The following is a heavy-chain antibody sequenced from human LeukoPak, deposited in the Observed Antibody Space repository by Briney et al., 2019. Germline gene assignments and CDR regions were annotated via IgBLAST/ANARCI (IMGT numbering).Heavy chain of an antibody. Sequence: PGGSLRLSCAASRFTFSNFAMSWVRQAPGKGLEWVSTISGSAYSTYYADSVKGRFTISRDNSKNALFLQMNSLRAEDTAVYYCARVIPGATVTGFDYWGQGTLVTVSS. CDR3: ARVIPGATVTGFDY. J-gene: IGHJ4*02. CDR2: ISGSAYST. D-gene: IGHD4-17*01. V-gene: IGHV3-23*01. CDR1: RFTFSNFA.